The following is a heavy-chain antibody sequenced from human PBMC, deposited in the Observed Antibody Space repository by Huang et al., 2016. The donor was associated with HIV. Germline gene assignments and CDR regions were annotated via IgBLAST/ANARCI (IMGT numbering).Heavy chain of an antibody. J-gene: IGHJ4*02. CDR1: GFTFSDYY. CDR2: ISSSGSDI. V-gene: IGHV3-11*01. D-gene: IGHD1-26*01. Sequence: QVQLVESGGGLVKPGGSLRLSCAASGFTFSDYYMSWIRQARGKRLGWVSDISSSGSDIYSTDSVKGRFTISRDNAKNSLYLQMNSLRAEDTAVYYCARSSGELGAPHNWGQGTLVTVSS. CDR3: ARSSGELGAPHN.